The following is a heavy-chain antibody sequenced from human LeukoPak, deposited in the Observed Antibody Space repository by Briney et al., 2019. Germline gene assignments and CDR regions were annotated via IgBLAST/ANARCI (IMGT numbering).Heavy chain of an antibody. CDR1: GFTFSSYS. Sequence: GGSLRLSCAASGFTFSSYSMNWVRQAPGKGLEWVSYIISSISTIYYADSVNGRFTISRDNAKNSLYLQMNSLREEDTAVFYCGRDSRSYSYWGQGTLVTVSS. D-gene: IGHD1-26*01. CDR3: GRDSRSYSY. V-gene: IGHV3-48*02. CDR2: IISSISTI. J-gene: IGHJ4*02.